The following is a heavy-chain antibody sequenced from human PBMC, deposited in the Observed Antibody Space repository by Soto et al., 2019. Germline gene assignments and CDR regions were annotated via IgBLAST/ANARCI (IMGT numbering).Heavy chain of an antibody. CDR1: GYTFTSYG. CDR3: ARAPIVVVNVRWFDP. CDR2: ISAYNGNT. V-gene: IGHV1-18*04. D-gene: IGHD3-22*01. J-gene: IGHJ5*02. Sequence: VASVKVSCKASGYTFTSYGISWVRQAPGQGLEWMGWISAYNGNTNYAQKLQGRVTMTTDTSTSTAYMELRSLRSDDTAVYYCARAPIVVVNVRWFDPWGQGTLVTVSS.